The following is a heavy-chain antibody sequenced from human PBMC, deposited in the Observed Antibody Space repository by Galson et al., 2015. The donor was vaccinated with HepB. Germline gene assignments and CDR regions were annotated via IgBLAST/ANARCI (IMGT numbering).Heavy chain of an antibody. J-gene: IGHJ4*02. D-gene: IGHD3-10*01. CDR3: ARDNHYYGSGSDY. V-gene: IGHV1-2*06. CDR2: INPNSSGT. CDR1: GYTFTGYY. Sequence: SVKVSCKASGYTFTGYYMHWVRQAPGQGLEWMGRINPNSSGTNYAQKFQGRVTMTRDTSISTAYMELSRLRSDDTAVYYCARDNHYYGSGSDYWGQGTLVTVSS.